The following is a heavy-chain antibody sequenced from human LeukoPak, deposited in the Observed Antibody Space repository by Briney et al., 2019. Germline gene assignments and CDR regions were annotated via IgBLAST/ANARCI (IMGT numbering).Heavy chain of an antibody. CDR2: IYYSGST. Sequence: SETLSLTCTVSGGSISSSSYYWGWIRQPPGKGLEWIGSIYYSGSTYYNPSLKSRVTISVDTSKNQFSLKLSSVTAADTAVYYCARGPVYYYGSGSARIDYWGQGTLVTVSS. D-gene: IGHD3-10*01. CDR1: GGSISSSSYY. V-gene: IGHV4-39*01. J-gene: IGHJ4*02. CDR3: ARGPVYYYGSGSARIDY.